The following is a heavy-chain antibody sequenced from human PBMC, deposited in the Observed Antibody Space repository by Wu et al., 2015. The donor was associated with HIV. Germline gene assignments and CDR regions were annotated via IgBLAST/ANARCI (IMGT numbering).Heavy chain of an antibody. CDR1: GYAFKTYG. Sequence: QVQLVQSGAEVKKSGASLKVSCKASGYAFKTYGISWLRQAPGQGLEWMGWISGYNGNTNYAQNLQVRVTMTTDTSTSTVYMELRSLRSDDTAVYYCVRDSTEDRPNWFDPGAREPWSSSPQ. V-gene: IGHV1-18*01. CDR2: ISGYNGNT. J-gene: IGHJ5*02. D-gene: IGHD6-6*01. CDR3: VRDSTEDRPNWFDP.